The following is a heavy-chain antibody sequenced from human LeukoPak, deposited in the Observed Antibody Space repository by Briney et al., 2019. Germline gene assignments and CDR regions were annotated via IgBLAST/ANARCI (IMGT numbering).Heavy chain of an antibody. V-gene: IGHV6-1*01. CDR3: ARRLTQYDCFDP. CDR1: GDSVSSNSVT. D-gene: IGHD2-2*01. Sequence: SQTLSLTCAISGDSVSSNSVTWNWIRQSPSRGLEWLGRTYYRSTWYNDYAVSVRGRITVNPDTSKNQFTLHLNSVTPEDTAVYYCARRLTQYDCFDPWGQGILVTVSS. CDR2: TYYRSTWYN. J-gene: IGHJ5*02.